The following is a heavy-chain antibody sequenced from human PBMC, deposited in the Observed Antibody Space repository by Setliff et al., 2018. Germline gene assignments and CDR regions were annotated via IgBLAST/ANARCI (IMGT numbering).Heavy chain of an antibody. CDR3: ARRDSTGYYGYSFDF. CDR1: GGSFSGYH. D-gene: IGHD3-22*01. Sequence: SETLSLTCAVYGGSFSGYHWSWIRQPPGKGLEWIGEISHSGDPNYNPSLKSRVTISLDTSKNQLSLELASVTAADTAVYYCARRDSTGYYGYSFDFWGQGTLVTVSS. J-gene: IGHJ4*02. V-gene: IGHV4-34*01. CDR2: ISHSGDP.